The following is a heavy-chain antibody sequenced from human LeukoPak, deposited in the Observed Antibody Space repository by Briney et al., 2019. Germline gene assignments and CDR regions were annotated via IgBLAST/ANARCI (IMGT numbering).Heavy chain of an antibody. Sequence: GGSLRLSCAASGFTVSSNYMSWVRQAPGKGLEWVSVIYSGGSTYYADSVKGRFTISRDNSKNTLYLQMNSLRAEDTAVYYCAAQIWFGELLFDYWGQGTLVSVSS. CDR2: IYSGGST. CDR1: GFTVSSNY. CDR3: AAQIWFGELLFDY. D-gene: IGHD3-10*01. J-gene: IGHJ4*02. V-gene: IGHV3-53*01.